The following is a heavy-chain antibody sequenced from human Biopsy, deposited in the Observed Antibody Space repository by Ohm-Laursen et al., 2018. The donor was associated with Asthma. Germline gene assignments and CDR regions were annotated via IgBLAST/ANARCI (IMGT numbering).Heavy chain of an antibody. D-gene: IGHD6-13*01. J-gene: IGHJ4*02. Sequence: GSLRLSCAASGFAVSRDHMFWVRQAPGKGLEWVSVIYSGGTSHTADSVKGRFTISRDNAKNSLYLQMNSLRGADTALYYCVKDIRLQLWGFDYWGQGTLVTVSS. V-gene: IGHV3-53*05. CDR1: GFAVSRDH. CDR2: IYSGGTS. CDR3: VKDIRLQLWGFDY.